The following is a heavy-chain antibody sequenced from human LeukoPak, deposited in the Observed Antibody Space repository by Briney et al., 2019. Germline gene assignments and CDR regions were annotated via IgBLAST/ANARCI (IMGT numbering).Heavy chain of an antibody. D-gene: IGHD3-22*01. CDR2: ITTSGTYI. Sequence: PGGSLRLSCAASGFTFIRFNMNWVRQAPEKGLELVSSITTSGTYIYYADSVKGRFTISRDNAKNSLYLQMNSLRAEDTAVYYCARPFYYDSNGGEGMDVWGQGTTVTVSS. CDR3: ARPFYYDSNGGEGMDV. CDR1: GFTFIRFN. V-gene: IGHV3-21*06. J-gene: IGHJ6*01.